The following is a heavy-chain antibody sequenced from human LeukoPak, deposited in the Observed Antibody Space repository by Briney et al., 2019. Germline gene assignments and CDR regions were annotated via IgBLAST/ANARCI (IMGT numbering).Heavy chain of an antibody. D-gene: IGHD2-21*02. V-gene: IGHV3-66*02. J-gene: IGHJ4*02. CDR1: GFTVGSNY. CDR2: IYSGGST. CDR3: ARAPGSYCGGDCYLY. Sequence: GGSLRLSCAASGFTVGSNYMSWVRQAPGKGLEWVSVIYSGGSTYYADSVKGRFTISRDNSKNTLYLQMNSLRAEDTAVYYCARAPGSYCGGDCYLYWGQGTLVTVSS.